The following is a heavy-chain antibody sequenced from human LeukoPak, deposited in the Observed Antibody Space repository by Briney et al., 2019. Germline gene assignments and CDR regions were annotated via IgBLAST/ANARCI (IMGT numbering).Heavy chain of an antibody. CDR1: GFTFSSYW. D-gene: IGHD6-6*01. V-gene: IGHV3-7*01. CDR3: ASSLFQIAARQY. CDR2: IKQDGSEK. Sequence: GGSLRLSCAASGFTFSSYWMSWVHQAPGKGLEWVANIKQDGSEKYYVDSVKGRFTISRDNAKNSLYLQMNSLRAEDTAVYYCASSLFQIAARQYWGQGTLVTVSS. J-gene: IGHJ4*02.